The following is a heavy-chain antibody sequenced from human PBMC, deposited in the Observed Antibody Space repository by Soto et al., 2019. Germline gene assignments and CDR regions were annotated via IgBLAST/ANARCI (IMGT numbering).Heavy chain of an antibody. CDR2: IYYSGST. CDR3: ARGVATIGP. Sequence: SSETLSLTCTVSGDSISSYYWTWIRQPPGKGLEWIGYIYYSGSTNYNPSLKSRVTISVDTSKNQFSLKLTSVTAADTAVYYCARGVATIGPWGQGTLVTV. CDR1: GDSISSYY. D-gene: IGHD5-12*01. J-gene: IGHJ5*02. V-gene: IGHV4-59*01.